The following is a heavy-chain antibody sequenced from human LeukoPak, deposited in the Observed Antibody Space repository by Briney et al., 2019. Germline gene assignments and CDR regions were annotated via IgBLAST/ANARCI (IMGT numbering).Heavy chain of an antibody. CDR1: GFTFGDYA. Sequence: GGSLRLSCTASGFTFGDYAMSWVRQAPGKGLEWVCFIRNKAYGGTTEYAASVKGRFTISRDDSKSIAYLQMNSLKTEDTAVYYCTRDEYYYDSSGYYYLDWGQGTLVTVSS. J-gene: IGHJ4*02. D-gene: IGHD3-22*01. V-gene: IGHV3-49*04. CDR2: IRNKAYGGTT. CDR3: TRDEYYYDSSGYYYLD.